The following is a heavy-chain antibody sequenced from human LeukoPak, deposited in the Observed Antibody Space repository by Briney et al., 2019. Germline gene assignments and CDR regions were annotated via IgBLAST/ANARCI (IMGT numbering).Heavy chain of an antibody. Sequence: SETLSLTCAVYGGSFSGYYWSWIRQPPGKGLEWIGEINHSGSTNYNPSLKSRVTISVDTSKNQFSLKLSSVTAADTAVYYCARGALYCGGDCYSSRDLDYWGQGTLVTVSS. V-gene: IGHV4-34*01. CDR3: ARGALYCGGDCYSSRDLDY. CDR1: GGSFSGYY. J-gene: IGHJ4*02. CDR2: INHSGST. D-gene: IGHD2-21*02.